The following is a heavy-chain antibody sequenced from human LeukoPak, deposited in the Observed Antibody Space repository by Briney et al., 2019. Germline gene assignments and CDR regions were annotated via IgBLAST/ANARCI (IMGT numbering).Heavy chain of an antibody. J-gene: IGHJ4*02. CDR1: GGTFSSYA. Sequence: SVKVSCKASGGTFSSYAISWVRQAPGQGLEWMGRIIPILGIANYAQEFQGRVTITADKSTSTAYMELSSLRSEDTAVYYCARDSSGRIDYWGQGTLVTVSS. CDR2: IIPILGIA. V-gene: IGHV1-69*04. CDR3: ARDSSGRIDY. D-gene: IGHD6-25*01.